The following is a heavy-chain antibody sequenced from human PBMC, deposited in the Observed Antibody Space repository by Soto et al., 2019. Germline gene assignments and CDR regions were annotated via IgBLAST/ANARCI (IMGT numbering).Heavy chain of an antibody. V-gene: IGHV1-2*02. CDR3: ARRDGTSPWGI. CDR1: GYTFTGYY. CDR2: INPNSGGT. Sequence: EASVKVSCKASGYTFTGYYMHWVRQAPGQGLEWMGWINPNSGGTNYAQKFQGRVTMTRDTSISTAYMELSRLRSDDTAVYYCARRDGTSPWGIWGQVTMGTVSS. J-gene: IGHJ3*02. D-gene: IGHD3-16*01.